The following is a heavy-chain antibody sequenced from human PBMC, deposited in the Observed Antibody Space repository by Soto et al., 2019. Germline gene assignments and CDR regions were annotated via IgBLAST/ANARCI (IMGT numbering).Heavy chain of an antibody. V-gene: IGHV1-18*01. Sequence: ASVKVSCKASGYSFANSGFSWVRQAPGQGLEWMGWISAYNGNTNYAQKFQGRVTMTTDTSTTTAYMELRSLRSDDTAVYYCAREALGWSGAREHYFDYWGQGTLVTVSS. CDR3: AREALGWSGAREHYFDY. D-gene: IGHD3-3*01. CDR2: ISAYNGNT. CDR1: GYSFANSG. J-gene: IGHJ4*02.